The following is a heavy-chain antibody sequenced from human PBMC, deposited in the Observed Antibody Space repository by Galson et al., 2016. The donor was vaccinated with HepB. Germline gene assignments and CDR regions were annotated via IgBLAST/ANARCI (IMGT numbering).Heavy chain of an antibody. CDR2: ISYDGINK. V-gene: IGHV3-30-3*01. J-gene: IGHJ4*02. Sequence: SLRLSCAASGFIFSTYAMHWVRQTPGKGLECMAVISYDGINKYYADSVKGRFTISRDNSKNTLYLQMNSLRADDTAVYYCARDQIRNEKYTYGCLRYWGQGTLVTVSS. CDR3: ARDQIRNEKYTYGCLRY. D-gene: IGHD5-18*01. CDR1: GFIFSTYA.